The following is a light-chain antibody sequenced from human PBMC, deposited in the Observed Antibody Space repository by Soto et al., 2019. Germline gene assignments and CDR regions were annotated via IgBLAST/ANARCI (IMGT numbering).Light chain of an antibody. CDR1: QDINKF. CDR2: SAS. J-gene: IGKJ2*01. Sequence: IHLTQSPSSLSASVGDRVTVTCRASQDINKFLAWFQQKPGKAPNLLIFSASTLQSAVPSRFSGGGSGTDFTLTIDSLQPEDFATYYCQQLKTSPYTFGQGTKLEIK. V-gene: IGKV1-9*01. CDR3: QQLKTSPYT.